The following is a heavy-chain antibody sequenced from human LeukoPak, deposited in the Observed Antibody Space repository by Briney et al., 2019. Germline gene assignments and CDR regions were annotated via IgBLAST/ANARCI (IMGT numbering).Heavy chain of an antibody. D-gene: IGHD2-21*01. V-gene: IGHV4-38-2*02. J-gene: IGHJ4*02. Sequence: SETLSLTCNVSGYSITSGYYWGWIRQPPGKALEWIGTTFHSGSPNYNPSLKSRVTISIDTSKNQFSLKLSSVTAADTAFYYCARDAGGDFDYWGQGTLVTVSS. CDR2: TFHSGSP. CDR1: GYSITSGYY. CDR3: ARDAGGDFDY.